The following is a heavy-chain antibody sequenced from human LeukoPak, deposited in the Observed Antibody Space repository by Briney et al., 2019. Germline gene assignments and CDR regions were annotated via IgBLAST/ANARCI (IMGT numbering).Heavy chain of an antibody. J-gene: IGHJ5*02. D-gene: IGHD2-8*02. V-gene: IGHV4-4*09. Sequence: SETLSLTCTVSGGSISSYYWSWIRQPPGKGLEWLGYIYTSGSTNYNPSPKSRVTISVDTSKNQFSLKLSSATAADTAVYYCARLVVPRQYNWFDPWGQGTLVTVSS. CDR3: ARLVVPRQYNWFDP. CDR2: IYTSGST. CDR1: GGSISSYY.